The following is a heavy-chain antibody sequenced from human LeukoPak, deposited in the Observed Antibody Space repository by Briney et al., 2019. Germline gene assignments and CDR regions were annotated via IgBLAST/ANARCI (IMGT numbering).Heavy chain of an antibody. CDR2: INPNSGGT. CDR1: GYTFTGYY. Sequence: ASVKVSCKASGYTFTGYYMHWVRQAPGQGLEWMGWINPNSGGTNYAQKFQGRVTMTRDTSISTAYMELSSLKSEDTAVYFCAGIPVFGVVLRQEPVWGKGTTVTVSS. J-gene: IGHJ6*04. V-gene: IGHV1-2*02. CDR3: AGIPVFGVVLRQEPV. D-gene: IGHD2-8*01.